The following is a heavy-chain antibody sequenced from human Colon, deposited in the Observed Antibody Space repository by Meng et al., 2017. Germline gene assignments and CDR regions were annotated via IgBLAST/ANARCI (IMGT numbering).Heavy chain of an antibody. Sequence: QEQLQQSGPGLVKPSQTLSLTCAISGDSVSSNRALWHWVRQSPSRGLEWLGQTYYRSEWQNHYGVSVKSRITINADTSRNHFSLHLNSVTPEDTAVYYCTTWYGEYWGQGTLVTVSS. CDR3: TTWYGEY. CDR1: GDSVSSNRAL. D-gene: IGHD3-10*01. V-gene: IGHV6-1*01. CDR2: TYYRSEWQN. J-gene: IGHJ4*02.